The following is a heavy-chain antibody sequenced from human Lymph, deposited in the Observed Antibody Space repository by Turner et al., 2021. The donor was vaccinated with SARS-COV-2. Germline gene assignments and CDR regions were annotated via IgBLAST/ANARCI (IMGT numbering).Heavy chain of an antibody. CDR3: ARDFREGAFDI. CDR2: IYSGGST. V-gene: IGHV3-66*01. J-gene: IGHJ3*02. D-gene: IGHD3-10*01. CDR1: GIIVSRTY. Sequence: ELQLVESGGGLVQPGGSLRLSCAASGIIVSRTYMSWVRQAPGKGLEWVSVIYSGGSTFYADSVKGRFTISRDNSKNTLYLQMNSLRAEDTAVYYCARDFREGAFDIWGQGTMVTISS.